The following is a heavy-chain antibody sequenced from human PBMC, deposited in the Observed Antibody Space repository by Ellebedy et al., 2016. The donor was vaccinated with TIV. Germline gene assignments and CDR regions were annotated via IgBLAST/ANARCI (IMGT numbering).Heavy chain of an antibody. CDR1: GFTFRSYA. Sequence: GESLKISCAASGFTFRSYAMAWVRQTPGKGLEWVSAILGGGDRTYYADSVEGRFIISRDNSKKTLYLQMNSLRAEDTAIYYCARGKSGTYIHHAFDYWGQGTLVTVSS. J-gene: IGHJ4*02. V-gene: IGHV3-23*01. D-gene: IGHD1-14*01. CDR2: ILGGGDRT. CDR3: ARGKSGTYIHHAFDY.